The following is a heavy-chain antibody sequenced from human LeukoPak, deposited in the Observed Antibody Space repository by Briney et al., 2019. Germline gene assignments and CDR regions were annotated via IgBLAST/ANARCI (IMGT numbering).Heavy chain of an antibody. Sequence: GASVKVSCKASGYTFTDYSMHWVRQGQAPGQGLEWMGWINPNSGGTNYAQKFQGRVTMTRDTSISTAYMELSRLRSDDTAVYYCARVATGGYVLGYFDYWGQGTLVTVSS. CDR2: INPNSGGT. CDR1: GYTFTDYS. V-gene: IGHV1-2*02. J-gene: IGHJ4*02. D-gene: IGHD5-12*01. CDR3: ARVATGGYVLGYFDY.